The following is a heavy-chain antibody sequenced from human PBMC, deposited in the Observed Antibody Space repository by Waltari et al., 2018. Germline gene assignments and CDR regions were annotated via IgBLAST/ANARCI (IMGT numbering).Heavy chain of an antibody. Sequence: QVQLQESGPGLVKPSGTLSVTCAVSGDSMSGSYWWSWGRQPPGTGLEWIGQIHGSGRSNYNPSLESRVTVSIDTSNNHFSLKVTSATAADTAVYYCARDRGRGLYLDSWGQGTLVTVSP. CDR1: GDSMSGSYW. V-gene: IGHV4-4*02. D-gene: IGHD2-15*01. J-gene: IGHJ4*02. CDR3: ARDRGRGLYLDS. CDR2: IHGSGRS.